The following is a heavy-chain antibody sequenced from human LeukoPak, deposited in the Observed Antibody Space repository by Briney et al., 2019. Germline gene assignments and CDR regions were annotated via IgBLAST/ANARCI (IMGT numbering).Heavy chain of an antibody. D-gene: IGHD1-14*01. CDR1: GGSISSGGYS. Sequence: KPSETLSLTCAVSGGSISSGGYSWSWIRQPPGKGLEWIGSIYYSGSTYYNPFLKSRVTISVDTSKNQFSLKLSSVTAADTAVYYCARPEPDSGWFDPWGQGTLVTVSS. J-gene: IGHJ5*02. CDR2: IYYSGST. CDR3: ARPEPDSGWFDP. V-gene: IGHV4-39*01.